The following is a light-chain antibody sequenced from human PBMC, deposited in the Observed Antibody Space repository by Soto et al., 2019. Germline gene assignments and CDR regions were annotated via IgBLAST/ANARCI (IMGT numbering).Light chain of an antibody. CDR2: GAS. CDR3: QQYNNWPLA. CDR1: QILSSN. J-gene: IGKJ5*01. Sequence: EIVMTQSPATLSVSPGERVTLYCRASQILSSNLAWYQQKPGQAPRLLIYGASTRATDIPARFSGSGSGTEFTLTISSLQSEDFAVYFCQQYNNWPLAFGQGTRLEI. V-gene: IGKV3-15*01.